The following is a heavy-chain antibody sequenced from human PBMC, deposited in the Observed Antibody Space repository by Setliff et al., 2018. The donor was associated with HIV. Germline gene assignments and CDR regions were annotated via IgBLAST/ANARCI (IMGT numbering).Heavy chain of an antibody. V-gene: IGHV3-33*08. CDR3: ARGPTSRYFDWSFSGARGTFNY. Sequence: GESLKISCAASGFSFSSYGMHWVRQATGKGLERVAVIWYDGSNKYYADSVKGRFTISRDNSKNTVYLQINSLRAEDTAVYYCARGPTSRYFDWSFSGARGTFNYWGQGTLVTVSS. CDR1: GFSFSSYG. J-gene: IGHJ4*02. D-gene: IGHD3-9*01. CDR2: IWYDGSNK.